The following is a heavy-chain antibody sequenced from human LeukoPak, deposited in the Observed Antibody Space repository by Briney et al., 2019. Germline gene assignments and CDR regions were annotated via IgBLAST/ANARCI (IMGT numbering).Heavy chain of an antibody. V-gene: IGHV3-48*04. CDR1: GFTFSRDS. Sequence: GGSLRLSCAASGFTFSRDSMNWVRQAPGKGLEWVSYINGGGSPIFYADSVRGRFTISRDNAKNSLHLQMNSLRAEDTAVYYCARHPYDSRGYVTWGQGILVTVSS. D-gene: IGHD3-22*01. CDR3: ARHPYDSRGYVT. J-gene: IGHJ5*02. CDR2: INGGGSPI.